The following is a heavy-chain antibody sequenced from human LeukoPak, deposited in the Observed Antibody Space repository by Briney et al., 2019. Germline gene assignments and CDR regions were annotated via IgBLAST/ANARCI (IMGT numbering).Heavy chain of an antibody. CDR2: FYYGGIT. D-gene: IGHD5-24*01. CDR1: GFTFSSYS. Sequence: GSLRLSCAASGFTFSSYSMNWVRQAPGKGLEWIGSFYYGGITYYHPSLKSRVTVSVDTSRSQFSLKLISVTAADTAVYYCARAGRDGYSPASDSFDIWGQGKTVTVSS. V-gene: IGHV4-39*07. J-gene: IGHJ3*02. CDR3: ARAGRDGYSPASDSFDI.